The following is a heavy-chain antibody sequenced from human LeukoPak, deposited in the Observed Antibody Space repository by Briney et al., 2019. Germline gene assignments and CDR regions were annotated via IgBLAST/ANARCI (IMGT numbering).Heavy chain of an antibody. CDR3: AKDRTSVGATLLTDY. J-gene: IGHJ4*02. CDR1: GFTFRKYA. CDR2: ISGSGGTT. Sequence: GGSLRLSCAASGFTFRKYAMSWVRQTPGKGLDWVSTISGSGGTTYYAHSVKGRFTISRDNSKNTMYLQMNSLRAEDTAVYYCAKDRTSVGATLLTDYWGQGTLVTVSS. D-gene: IGHD1-26*01. V-gene: IGHV3-23*01.